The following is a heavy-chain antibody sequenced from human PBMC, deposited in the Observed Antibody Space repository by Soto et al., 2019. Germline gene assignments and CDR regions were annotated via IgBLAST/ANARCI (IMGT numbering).Heavy chain of an antibody. CDR3: ATSYGSGYRAFDS. Sequence: QVQLVQSGADVQRPGSSVRVSCKASGVTFNFYTINWVRQAPGQGLQWMGRINPILSMSNYAPRFQGRVTMTADKSTSTAYMELSSLRSEDTAMYYCATSYGSGYRAFDSWGQGALVTVSS. J-gene: IGHJ4*02. V-gene: IGHV1-69*02. CDR1: GVTFNFYT. CDR2: INPILSMS. D-gene: IGHD3-10*01.